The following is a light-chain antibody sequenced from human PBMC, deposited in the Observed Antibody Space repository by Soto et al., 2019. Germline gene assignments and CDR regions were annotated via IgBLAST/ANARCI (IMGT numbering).Light chain of an antibody. CDR2: DAS. J-gene: IGKJ5*01. V-gene: IGKV1-33*01. Sequence: DIQMTQSPSTLSASVGDGVTITCRASQSIGSWLAWYQQKPGKAPKLLIYDASNLQTGVPSRFSGRGSGTDFTFTISSLQPDDSGTYYCQQYDDLPITFGQGTRLEIK. CDR3: QQYDDLPIT. CDR1: QSIGSW.